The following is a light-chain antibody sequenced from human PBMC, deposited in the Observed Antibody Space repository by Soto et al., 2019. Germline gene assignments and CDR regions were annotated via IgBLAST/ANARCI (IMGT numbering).Light chain of an antibody. CDR2: GAS. J-gene: IGKJ1*01. V-gene: IGKV3-20*01. CDR1: QSGSNNY. Sequence: EIVLTQSPGTLSRSPWERATLSCRASQSGSNNYLAWYQQKPGQAPRPLIYGASNRASGIPDRFSSSGSRTVFTLIISRLEHEDFAVYYCQQYGSSGTFGQGTKVDIK. CDR3: QQYGSSGT.